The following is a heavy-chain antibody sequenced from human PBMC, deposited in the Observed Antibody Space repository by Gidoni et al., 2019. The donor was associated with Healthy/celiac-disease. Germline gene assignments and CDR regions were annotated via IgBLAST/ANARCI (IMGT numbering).Heavy chain of an antibody. CDR1: TFSSYA. J-gene: IGHJ6*03. Sequence: TFSSYAMHWVRQAPGKGLEWVAVISYDGSNKYYADSVKGRFTISRDNSKNTLYLQMNSLRAEDTAVYYCARDGGVCSSTSCYPIQVYYYYMDVWGKGTTVTISS. D-gene: IGHD2-2*01. V-gene: IGHV3-30-3*01. CDR2: ISYDGSNK. CDR3: ARDGGVCSSTSCYPIQVYYYYMDV.